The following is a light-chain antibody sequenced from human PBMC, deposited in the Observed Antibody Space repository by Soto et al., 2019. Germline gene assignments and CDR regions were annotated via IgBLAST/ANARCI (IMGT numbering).Light chain of an antibody. V-gene: IGKV3-11*01. Sequence: EIVLTQSPATLSFSPGERATLSCRASQSVSSYLAWYQQKPGQAPRLLIYDASNRATDIPARFSGSGSGTDLTLTSSSRDPEEFAVYYCQQRSNWPLTFGGGPKVEIK. CDR1: QSVSSY. J-gene: IGKJ4*01. CDR3: QQRSNWPLT. CDR2: DAS.